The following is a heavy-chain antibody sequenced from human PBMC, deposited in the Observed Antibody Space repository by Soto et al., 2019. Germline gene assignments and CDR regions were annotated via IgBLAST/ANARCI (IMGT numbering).Heavy chain of an antibody. CDR1: GGSISSGDYY. D-gene: IGHD3-10*01. CDR3: XXXLSXXXKYYFDY. J-gene: IGHJ4*02. Sequence: QVQLQESGPGLVKPSQTLSLTCVVSGGSISSGDYYWSWIRQHPGKGLECIGYIYYTGSTYYNPSLKRRVXXXXXXXXXXXXLXLXXXXXXXTXVYXXXXLSXXXKYYFDYWGQGTLVTVSS. V-gene: IGHV4-31*11. CDR2: IYYTGST.